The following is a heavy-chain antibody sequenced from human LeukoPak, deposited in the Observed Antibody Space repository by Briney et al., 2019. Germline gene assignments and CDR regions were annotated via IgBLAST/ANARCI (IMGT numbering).Heavy chain of an antibody. V-gene: IGHV4-59*01. CDR2: IYYSGTT. CDR3: ARGRGYSYGYGPDDY. J-gene: IGHJ4*02. Sequence: SETLSLTCTVSGGSISSYYWSWIRQPPGKGLEWIGYIYYSGTTNYNPSLKSRVIISVDTSKNQFSLKLSSVTAADTAVYYCARGRGYSYGYGPDDYWGQGTLVTVSS. D-gene: IGHD5-18*01. CDR1: GGSISSYY.